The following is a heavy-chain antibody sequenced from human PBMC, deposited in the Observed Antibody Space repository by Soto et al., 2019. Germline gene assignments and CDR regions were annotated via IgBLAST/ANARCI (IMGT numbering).Heavy chain of an antibody. CDR1: GYTFTSYA. Sequence: QVQLVQSGAEVKKPGASVKVSCKASGYTFTSYAMHWVRQAPGQRLEWMGWINAGNVNTKYSQKFQGRVTITRDTSASTAYMELSSLISEDTAVYYCARGPGGPDGPGDYGVQGTLVTVSS. J-gene: IGHJ4*02. CDR3: ARGPGGPDGPGDY. CDR2: INAGNVNT. V-gene: IGHV1-3*01. D-gene: IGHD2-15*01.